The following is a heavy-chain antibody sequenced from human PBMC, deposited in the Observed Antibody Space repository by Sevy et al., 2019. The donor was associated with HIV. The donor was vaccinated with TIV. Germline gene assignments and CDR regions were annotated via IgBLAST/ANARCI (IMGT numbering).Heavy chain of an antibody. V-gene: IGHV3-33*01. CDR2: IWQDGKNK. J-gene: IGHJ6*02. Sequence: GGSLRLTCVASGFTFRNYGMHWVRQAPGKGLEWVAVIWQDGKNKNYAESVKGRFTIFRDNPKNTLYLEMNSLRVEDTAVFYCARDQGKDAPMDVWAQGTTVTVSS. D-gene: IGHD6-13*01. CDR1: GFTFRNYG. CDR3: ARDQGKDAPMDV.